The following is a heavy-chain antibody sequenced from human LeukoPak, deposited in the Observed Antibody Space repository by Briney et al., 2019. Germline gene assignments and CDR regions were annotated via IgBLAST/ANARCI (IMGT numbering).Heavy chain of an antibody. J-gene: IGHJ4*02. CDR1: GGSISSSNW. CDR2: IYHSGST. D-gene: IGHD1-26*01. V-gene: IGHV4-4*02. CDR3: ARNRVVGAPNFDY. Sequence: SETLSLTCAVSGGSISSSNWWSWVRQPPGKGLEWIGEIYHSGSTNYNPSLKSRVTMSVDTSKNQFSLKLSSVTAADTAVYYCARNRVVGAPNFDYWGQGTLVTVSS.